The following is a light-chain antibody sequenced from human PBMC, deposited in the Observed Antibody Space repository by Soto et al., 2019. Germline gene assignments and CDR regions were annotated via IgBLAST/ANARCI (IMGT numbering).Light chain of an antibody. V-gene: IGLV2-14*03. CDR3: SSFTSSTTLV. CDR2: DVS. CDR1: SSDVGGYSY. Sequence: QSALTQPASVSGSPGQSITISCTGTSSDVGGYSYVSWYQQHPGKAPKLMIYDVSNRPSGISNRSSGSKSGNTASLTISGLQAEDEADYYCSSFTSSTTLVFGGGTKVTVL. J-gene: IGLJ2*01.